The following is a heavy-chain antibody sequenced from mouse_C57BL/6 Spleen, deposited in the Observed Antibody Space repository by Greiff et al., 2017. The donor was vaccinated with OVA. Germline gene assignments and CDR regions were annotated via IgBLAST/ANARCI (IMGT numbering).Heavy chain of an antibody. D-gene: IGHD2-1*01. CDR3: ARSLYPAWFAY. Sequence: QVQLKQSGAELVKPGASVKMSCKASGYTFTSYWITWVKQRPGQGLEWIGDIYPGSGSTNYNEKFKSKATLTVDTSSSTAYMQLSSLTSEDSAVYYCARSLYPAWFAYWGQGTLVTVSA. CDR1: GYTFTSYW. J-gene: IGHJ3*01. CDR2: IYPGSGST. V-gene: IGHV1-55*01.